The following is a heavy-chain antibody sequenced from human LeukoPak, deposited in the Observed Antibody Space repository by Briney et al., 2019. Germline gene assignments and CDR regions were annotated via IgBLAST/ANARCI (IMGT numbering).Heavy chain of an antibody. CDR3: ASTMIVVDAPFDY. J-gene: IGHJ4*02. CDR2: IYYSGST. Sequence: PSETLSLTCTVSGGSISSYYWSWIRQPPGKGLEWIGYIYYSGSTNYNPSLKSRVTISVDTSKNQFSLKLSSVTAADTAVYYCASTMIVVDAPFDYWGQGTLVTVSS. D-gene: IGHD3-22*01. CDR1: GGSISSYY. V-gene: IGHV4-59*01.